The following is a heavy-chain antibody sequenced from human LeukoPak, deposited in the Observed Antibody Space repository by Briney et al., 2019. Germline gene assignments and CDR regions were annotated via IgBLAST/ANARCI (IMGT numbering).Heavy chain of an antibody. J-gene: IGHJ5*02. V-gene: IGHV3-30*18. D-gene: IGHD3-9*01. CDR1: GFTFSSYG. CDR2: ISYDGSNK. Sequence: PGRSLRLSCAASGFTFSSYGMHWVRQAPGKGLEWVAVISYDGSNKYYADSVKGRFTISRDNSKNTLYLQMNSLRAEDTAVYYCAKERYFDWLSPHWFDPWGQGTLVTVSS. CDR3: AKERYFDWLSPHWFDP.